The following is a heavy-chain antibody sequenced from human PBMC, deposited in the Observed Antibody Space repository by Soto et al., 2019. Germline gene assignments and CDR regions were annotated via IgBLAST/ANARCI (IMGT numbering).Heavy chain of an antibody. D-gene: IGHD6-6*01. Sequence: GGSLRLSCAASGFTFSSYAMSWVRQAPGKGLEWVSAISGSGGSTYYADSVKGRFTISRDNSKNTLYLQMNSLRAEDTAVYYCAKCIEASSIINWFDPWGQGNLVTVSS. V-gene: IGHV3-23*01. CDR3: AKCIEASSIINWFDP. CDR2: ISGSGGST. J-gene: IGHJ5*02. CDR1: GFTFSSYA.